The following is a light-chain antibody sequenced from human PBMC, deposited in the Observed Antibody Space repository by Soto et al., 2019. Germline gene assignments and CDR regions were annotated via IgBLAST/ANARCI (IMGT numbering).Light chain of an antibody. J-gene: IGKJ1*01. CDR3: QQYKSYWT. CDR1: QDIRNY. V-gene: IGKV1-13*02. Sequence: AIQLTQSPSSLSASVGDRVTVTCRASQDIRNYLAWYQQKPGKAPKLLISDASSLETGVPSRFSGSGSGTEFTLTINSLQPDDFATYYCQQYKSYWTFGQGTKVDIK. CDR2: DAS.